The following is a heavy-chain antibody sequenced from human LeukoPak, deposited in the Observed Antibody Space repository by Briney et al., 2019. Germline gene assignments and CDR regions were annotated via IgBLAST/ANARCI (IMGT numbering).Heavy chain of an antibody. CDR2: IYTGGTT. D-gene: IGHD3-16*01. V-gene: IGHV3-66*01. CDR3: AREISRFGI. Sequence: GGSLRLSCAASGFTVSSSNYMNWVRQAPGKGLEWVSGIYTGGTTYYTDSVKGRFTISRDNPNNTLYLQMHSLRAEYTAVYYCAREISRFGIWGQGTLVTVSS. CDR1: GFTVSSSNY. J-gene: IGHJ4*02.